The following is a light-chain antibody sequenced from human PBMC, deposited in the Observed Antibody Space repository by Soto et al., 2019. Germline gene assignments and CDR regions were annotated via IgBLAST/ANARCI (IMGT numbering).Light chain of an antibody. Sequence: EIVLTQSPGTLSLSPGERATLSCRASQSVSSSYLAWYQQKPGQAPRLLIYGASSRATGIPDRFSGSGSGTDSTLTIRRLEPEDFAVYYCQQYGSSPYTFGQGTKVDIK. J-gene: IGKJ2*01. CDR3: QQYGSSPYT. V-gene: IGKV3-20*01. CDR2: GAS. CDR1: QSVSSSY.